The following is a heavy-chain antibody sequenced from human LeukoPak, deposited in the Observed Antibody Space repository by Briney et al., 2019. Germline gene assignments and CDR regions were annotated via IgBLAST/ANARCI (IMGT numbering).Heavy chain of an antibody. CDR1: GGSFSGYY. Sequence: SETLSLTCAVYGGSFSGYYWSWIRQPPGKGLEWIGEINHSGSTNYNPSLKSRVTISVDASKNQFSLKLSSVTAADTAVYYCARAVIAARLRGWFDPWGQGTLVTVSS. J-gene: IGHJ5*02. V-gene: IGHV4-34*01. CDR3: ARAVIAARLRGWFDP. D-gene: IGHD6-6*01. CDR2: INHSGST.